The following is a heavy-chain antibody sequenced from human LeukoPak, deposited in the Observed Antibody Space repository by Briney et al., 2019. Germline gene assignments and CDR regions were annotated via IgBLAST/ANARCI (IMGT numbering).Heavy chain of an antibody. CDR3: AKDSRPSSYYYMDV. J-gene: IGHJ6*03. CDR1: GFTFSSYA. CDR2: ISGSGGDT. Sequence: PVTSLRLSCVASGFTFSSYAMSWVRQAPGKGLEWVSVISGSGGDTNHADSVKGRFTISRDNSKNTLYLQLTSLKAEDTAVYFCAKDSRPSSYYYMDVWGKGTTVIVSS. V-gene: IGHV3-23*01.